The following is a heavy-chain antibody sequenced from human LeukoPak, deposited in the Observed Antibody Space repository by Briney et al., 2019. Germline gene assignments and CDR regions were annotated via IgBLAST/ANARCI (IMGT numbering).Heavy chain of an antibody. Sequence: SETLSLTCTVSGGSISSYYWSWIRQPPGKGLEWIGYIYYSGSTNYNPSLKSRVTISVDASKNQFSLQLNSVTPEDTAVFYCARDLDGFDSWGQGTLVTVSS. CDR2: IYYSGST. J-gene: IGHJ4*02. CDR1: GGSISSYY. V-gene: IGHV4-59*12. CDR3: ARDLDGFDS.